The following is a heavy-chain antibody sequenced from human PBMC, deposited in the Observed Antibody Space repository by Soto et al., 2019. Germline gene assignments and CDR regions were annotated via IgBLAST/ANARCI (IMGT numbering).Heavy chain of an antibody. V-gene: IGHV6-1*01. CDR1: GGSVSSNSAA. Sequence: SQALSLTCAMSGGSVSSNSAAWNWIRQSPSRGLEWLGRTYYRSKWYNDYAVSVKSRITINPDTSKNQFSLQLNSVTAADTAVYYCATLPPRVVASILPIPTWGQGTLVTVSS. CDR2: TYYRSKWYN. J-gene: IGHJ5*02. CDR3: ATLPPRVVASILPIPT.